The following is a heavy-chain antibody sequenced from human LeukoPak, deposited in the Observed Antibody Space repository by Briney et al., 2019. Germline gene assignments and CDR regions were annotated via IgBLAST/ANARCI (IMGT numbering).Heavy chain of an antibody. CDR1: GFTFSSYA. V-gene: IGHV3-23*01. CDR2: ISGSGGST. J-gene: IGHJ4*02. D-gene: IGHD6-19*01. Sequence: GGSLRLSCAASGFTFSSYATSWVRQAPGKGLEWVSAISGSGGSTYYADSVKGRFTISRDNSKNTLYLQMNSLRAEDTAVYYCAKFRDSSGWYGRNFFDYWGQGTLVTVSS. CDR3: AKFRDSSGWYGRNFFDY.